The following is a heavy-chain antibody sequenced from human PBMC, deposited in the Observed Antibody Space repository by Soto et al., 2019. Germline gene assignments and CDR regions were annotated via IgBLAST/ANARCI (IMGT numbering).Heavy chain of an antibody. CDR2: IYYSGST. CDR3: ATIWFGDGDF. V-gene: IGHV4-39*01. Sequence: SETLSLTCTVSGGSISSSSYYWGWIRQPPGKGLEWIGSIYYSGSTYYNPSLKSRVTISVDTSKNQFSLKLSSVTAADTALYYCATIWFGDGDFWGQGTLVTVSS. CDR1: GGSISSSSYY. D-gene: IGHD3-10*01. J-gene: IGHJ4*02.